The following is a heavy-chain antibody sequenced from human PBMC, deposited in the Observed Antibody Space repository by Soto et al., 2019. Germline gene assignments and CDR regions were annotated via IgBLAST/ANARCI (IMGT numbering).Heavy chain of an antibody. D-gene: IGHD3-10*01. CDR2: INSDGSST. J-gene: IGHJ3*02. Sequence: EVQLVESGGGLVQPGGSLRLSCAASGFTFSSYWMHWVRQAPGKGLGWVSRINSDGSSTRYADSVKGRFTISRDNAKNTLYLQMNSLRAEDTAVYYCASSSGSLQGDDFDIWGQGTMVTVSS. CDR3: ASSSGSLQGDDFDI. CDR1: GFTFSSYW. V-gene: IGHV3-74*01.